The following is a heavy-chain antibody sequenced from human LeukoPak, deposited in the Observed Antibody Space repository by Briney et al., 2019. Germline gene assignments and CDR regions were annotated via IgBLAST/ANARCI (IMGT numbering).Heavy chain of an antibody. V-gene: IGHV3-53*01. CDR1: GFTDSSNY. Sequence: GGSLRLSCAASGFTDSSNYMSWVRQAPGKGLEWVSVIYSGGSTYYADSVKGRFTISRDNSKNTLYLQMNSLRAEDTAVYYCASSRYCSGGSCWGIDYWGQGTLVTVSP. CDR3: ASSRYCSGGSCWGIDY. D-gene: IGHD2-15*01. CDR2: IYSGGST. J-gene: IGHJ4*02.